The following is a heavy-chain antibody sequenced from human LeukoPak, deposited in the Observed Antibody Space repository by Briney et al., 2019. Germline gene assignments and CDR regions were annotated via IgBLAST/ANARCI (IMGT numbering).Heavy chain of an antibody. D-gene: IGHD3-22*01. CDR3: ARGDDSSAPDWFDP. V-gene: IGHV1-69*04. CDR2: IIPIFGIA. CDR1: GGTFSSYA. Sequence: ASVKVSCKASGGTFSSYAISWVRRAPGQGLEWMGRIIPIFGIANYAQKFQGRVTITADKSTSTAYMELSSLRSEDTAVYYCARGDDSSAPDWFDPWGQGTLVTVSS. J-gene: IGHJ5*02.